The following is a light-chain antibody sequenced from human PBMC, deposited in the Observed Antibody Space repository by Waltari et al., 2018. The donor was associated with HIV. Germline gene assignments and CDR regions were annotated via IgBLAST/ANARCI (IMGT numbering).Light chain of an antibody. V-gene: IGLV2-23*02. CDR1: NSNVGSFNF. CDR3: SSYAGSNIWV. J-gene: IGLJ3*02. Sequence: QSALTQPASVSGSPGQSITISCTGTNSNVGSFNFFSWYQQHPGKAPRLIIYEVTKRPSGISNRFSGSKSGNTASLTISGLQAEDEAYYYCSSYAGSNIWVFGGGTKLTVL. CDR2: EVT.